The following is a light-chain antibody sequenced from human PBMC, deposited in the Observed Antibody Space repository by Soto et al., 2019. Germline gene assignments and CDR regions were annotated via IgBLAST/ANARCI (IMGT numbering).Light chain of an antibody. J-gene: IGLJ2*01. Sequence: QSALTQPPSASGSPGQSVTISCTGTSSDVGGYNYVSWYQQHPGKAPKLIIYDVTNRPSGVSNRFSGSKSGNTASLTVYGLQGEDEADYYCSSYAGSNNLLFGGGTQLTVL. V-gene: IGLV2-8*01. CDR1: SSDVGGYNY. CDR3: SSYAGSNNLL. CDR2: DVT.